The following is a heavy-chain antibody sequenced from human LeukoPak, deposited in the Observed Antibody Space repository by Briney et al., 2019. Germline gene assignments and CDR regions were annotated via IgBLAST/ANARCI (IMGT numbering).Heavy chain of an antibody. J-gene: IGHJ3*01. Sequence: PGGSLRLSCAGYGFTFSNYNMNWVRQAPGEGLEWVSSISHSSSDIFYADSVKGRFTISRDNAKNSLYLQMNSLRAEDTAVYYCATYNGYTSSWYALSLWGQGTMVTVSS. D-gene: IGHD6-13*01. CDR2: ISHSSSDI. CDR1: GFTFSNYN. V-gene: IGHV3-21*01. CDR3: ATYNGYTSSWYALSL.